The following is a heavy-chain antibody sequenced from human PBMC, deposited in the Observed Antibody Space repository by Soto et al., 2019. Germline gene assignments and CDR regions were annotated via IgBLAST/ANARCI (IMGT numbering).Heavy chain of an antibody. V-gene: IGHV3-9*01. Sequence: EVQLVESGGGLVQPGRSLRLSCAASGFTFDDYAMHWVRRAPGKGLEWVSGISWNSGSIGYADSVKGRFTISRDNAKNSLYLQMNSLRAEDTALYYCAKDCSGGSCYLSDFDYWGQGTLVTVSS. J-gene: IGHJ4*02. CDR1: GFTFDDYA. CDR3: AKDCSGGSCYLSDFDY. D-gene: IGHD2-15*01. CDR2: ISWNSGSI.